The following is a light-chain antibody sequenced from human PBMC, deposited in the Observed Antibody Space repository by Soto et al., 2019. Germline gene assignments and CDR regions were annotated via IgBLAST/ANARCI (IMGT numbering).Light chain of an antibody. CDR1: QSVSSNY. J-gene: IGKJ4*01. Sequence: EIVLTQSPGTLSLSPGERATLSCRASQSVSSNYLAWYQHKPGQAPRLLIYGASSRATGIPDRFSGSGSGTDVTLTISRLEPEDFALYYCQEYGSSPSLTFGGGTKVEIK. CDR3: QEYGSSPSLT. V-gene: IGKV3-20*01. CDR2: GAS.